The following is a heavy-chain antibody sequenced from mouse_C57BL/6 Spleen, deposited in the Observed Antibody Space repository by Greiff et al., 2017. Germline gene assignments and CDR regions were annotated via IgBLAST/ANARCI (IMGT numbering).Heavy chain of an antibody. CDR1: GYSITSGYD. Sequence: VQLKESGPGMVKPSQSLSLTCTVTGYSITSGYDWHWIRHSPGNKLEWMGFISYSGSNTYNPYLKIRISIPHDPSKNHFFLKLNSVTTEDTTTYYCARHVGYGHCFDDWGQGTTLTVSS. D-gene: IGHD2-2*01. J-gene: IGHJ2*01. CDR3: ARHVGYGHCFDD. V-gene: IGHV3-1*01. CDR2: ISYSGSN.